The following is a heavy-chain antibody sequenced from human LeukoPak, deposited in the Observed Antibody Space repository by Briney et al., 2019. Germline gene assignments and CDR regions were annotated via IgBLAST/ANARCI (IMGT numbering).Heavy chain of an antibody. CDR3: ARHGIEMLTIRVFDC. D-gene: IGHD5-24*01. Sequence: PSETLSLTCTVSGGSISSSNYYWGWIRQPPGKGLEWIGRIYSSGSTFYNPSLRSRVTISVDTSKNQFSLKLNSVTAADTAVYYCARHGIEMLTIRVFDCWGQGTLVTVSS. CDR1: GGSISSSNYY. J-gene: IGHJ4*02. CDR2: IYSSGST. V-gene: IGHV4-39*01.